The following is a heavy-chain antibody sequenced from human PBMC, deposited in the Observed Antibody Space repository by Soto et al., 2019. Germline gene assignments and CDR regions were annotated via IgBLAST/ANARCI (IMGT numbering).Heavy chain of an antibody. V-gene: IGHV1-8*01. CDR2: MNPNSGNT. CDR1: GYTFTSYD. D-gene: IGHD3-10*01. CDR3: AVFGPMALFQH. J-gene: IGHJ1*01. Sequence: GPVKVSCKASGYTFTSYDINWVRQATGQGLEWMGWMNPNSGNTGYAQKFQGRVTMTRNTSISTAYMELSSLRSEDTAVYYCAVFGPMALFQHWGQGTLVTVSS.